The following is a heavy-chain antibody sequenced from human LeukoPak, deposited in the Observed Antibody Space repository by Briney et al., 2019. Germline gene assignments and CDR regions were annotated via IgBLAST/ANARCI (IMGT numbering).Heavy chain of an antibody. J-gene: IGHJ4*02. CDR2: INPNSGGT. CDR1: GYTFTSYG. V-gene: IGHV1-2*02. CDR3: ASYTQDAAAH. Sequence: GASVKVSCKASGYTFTSYGISWVRQAPGQGLEWMGWINPNSGGTNYAQKFQGRVTMTRDTSISTAYMELSRLRSDDTAVYYCASYTQDAAAHWGQGTLVTVSS. D-gene: IGHD6-13*01.